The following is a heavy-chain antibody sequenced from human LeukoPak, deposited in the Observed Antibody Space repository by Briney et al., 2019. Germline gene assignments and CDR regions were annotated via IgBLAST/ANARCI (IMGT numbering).Heavy chain of an antibody. Sequence: GESLKISCKGSGYSFTSYWIAWVRQMPGKGLESMGITYPTDSDTRYSPSFQGQVTISADKSISTAYLHWSSLKASDTAMYYCARQAACTGGICHSRVLDAFEIWGQGTTVSVSS. V-gene: IGHV5-51*01. D-gene: IGHD2-8*02. CDR3: ARQAACTGGICHSRVLDAFEI. CDR1: GYSFTSYW. J-gene: IGHJ3*02. CDR2: TYPTDSDT.